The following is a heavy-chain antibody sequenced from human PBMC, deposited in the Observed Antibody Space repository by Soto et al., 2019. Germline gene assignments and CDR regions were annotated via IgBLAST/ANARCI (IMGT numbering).Heavy chain of an antibody. D-gene: IGHD3-10*01. CDR1: GFTFGNYW. Sequence: PGGSLRLCCAASGFTFGNYWMHWVRQAPGKGLMWVSRINTDGSRTTYADSVKGRFAISRDNAKNTVYLQMNSLRAEDTAVYYCARVKSGSYDWFDPWGQGTLVTVSS. J-gene: IGHJ5*02. V-gene: IGHV3-74*01. CDR2: INTDGSRT. CDR3: ARVKSGSYDWFDP.